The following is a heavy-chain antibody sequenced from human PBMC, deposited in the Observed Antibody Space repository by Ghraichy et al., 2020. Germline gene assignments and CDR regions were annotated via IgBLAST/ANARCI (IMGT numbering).Heavy chain of an antibody. J-gene: IGHJ5*02. V-gene: IGHV4-59*01. CDR3: AGLMASTPFGWFDP. D-gene: IGHD3-10*01. Sequence: SETLSLTCTVASGSITSYKWSWIRQPPGKELEWIAYMDYNGFSNYNPSLKSRVSISVDTSKNQISLKLSSVTAADTAVYYCAGLMASTPFGWFDPWGQGTLVTVSS. CDR1: SGSITSYK. CDR2: MDYNGFS.